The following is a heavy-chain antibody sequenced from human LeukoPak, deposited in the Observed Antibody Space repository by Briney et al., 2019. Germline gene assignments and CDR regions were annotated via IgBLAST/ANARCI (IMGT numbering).Heavy chain of an antibody. CDR1: GFTFSSFA. D-gene: IGHD2-2*01. CDR2: ISYDGSNA. V-gene: IGHV3-30-3*01. J-gene: IGHJ4*02. Sequence: PGGSLRLSCSASGFTFSSFAMHWVRQAPGKGLEWVGVISYDGSNAFYADSVKGRFTISRDNSKNALYVQMSSLSADDRAVYYCARAFTAYQLTSLEYRGQGPLVTVSS. CDR3: ARAFTAYQLTSLEY.